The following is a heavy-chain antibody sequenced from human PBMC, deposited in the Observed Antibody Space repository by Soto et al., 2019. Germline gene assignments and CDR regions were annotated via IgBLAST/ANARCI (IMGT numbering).Heavy chain of an antibody. D-gene: IGHD5-18*01. CDR2: ISYDGSNK. CDR1: GFTFSSYA. CDR3: ARRNSVDTAMVTWLIPEYYYYGMDV. J-gene: IGHJ6*02. Sequence: PGGSLRLSCAASGFTFSSYAMHWVRQAPGKGLEWVAVISYDGSNKYYADSVKGRFTISRDNSKNTLYLQMNSLRAEDTAVYYCARRNSVDTAMVTWLIPEYYYYGMDVWGQGTTVTVS. V-gene: IGHV3-30-3*01.